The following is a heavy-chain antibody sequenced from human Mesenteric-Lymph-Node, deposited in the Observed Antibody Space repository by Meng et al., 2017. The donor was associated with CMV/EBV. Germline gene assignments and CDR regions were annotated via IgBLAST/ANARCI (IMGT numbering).Heavy chain of an antibody. CDR3: ARDQCTSCYRYYYGMDV. J-gene: IGHJ6*02. V-gene: IGHV3-74*01. D-gene: IGHD2-2*01. Sequence: WASLRLSCAASGFTFSSYWMHWVRQAPGKGLVWVSRINSDGRSTSYADSVKGRFTISRDNAKNTLYLQMNSLRAEDTAVYYCARDQCTSCYRYYYGMDVWGQGTTVTISS. CDR1: GFTFSSYW. CDR2: INSDGRST.